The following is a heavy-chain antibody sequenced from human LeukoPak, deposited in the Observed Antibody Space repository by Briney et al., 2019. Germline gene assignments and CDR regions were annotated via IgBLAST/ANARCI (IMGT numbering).Heavy chain of an antibody. D-gene: IGHD3-22*01. CDR2: ISAYNGNT. CDR1: GYTFTSYD. CDR3: ARDLYDSSGYYLSAFDI. Sequence: ASVKVSCKASGYTFTSYDINWVRQAPGQGLEWMGWISAYNGNTNYAQKLQGRVTMTTDTSTSTAYMELRSLRSDDTAVYYCARDLYDSSGYYLSAFDIWGQGTMVTVSS. V-gene: IGHV1-18*01. J-gene: IGHJ3*02.